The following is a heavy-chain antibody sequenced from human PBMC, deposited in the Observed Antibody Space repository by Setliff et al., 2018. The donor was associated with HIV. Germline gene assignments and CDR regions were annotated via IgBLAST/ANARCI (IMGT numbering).Heavy chain of an antibody. Sequence: GGSLRLSCAASGFTFSSHWMSWVRQAPGKGLEWVANIKQDESEEWYADSVKGRFTISRDNTKNSLYLQINSLSAEDTAVYYCARDLGIGGAFNIWGQGTMVTVSS. CDR3: ARDLGIGGAFNI. D-gene: IGHD3-16*01. CDR2: IKQDESEE. CDR1: GFTFSSHW. V-gene: IGHV3-7*03. J-gene: IGHJ3*02.